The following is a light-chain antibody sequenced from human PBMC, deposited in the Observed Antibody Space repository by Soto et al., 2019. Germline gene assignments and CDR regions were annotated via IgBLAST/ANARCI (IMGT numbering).Light chain of an antibody. CDR1: SSDVGGYNY. V-gene: IGLV2-8*01. CDR3: SSYAGSNNVV. Sequence: SALTQPPSASGSPGQSVTISCTGTSSDVGGYNYVSWYQQHPGKAPKLMIYEVSKRPSGVPDRFSGSKSGNTASLTVSGRQAEDEADYYCSSYAGSNNVVFGGGTKLTVL. J-gene: IGLJ2*01. CDR2: EVS.